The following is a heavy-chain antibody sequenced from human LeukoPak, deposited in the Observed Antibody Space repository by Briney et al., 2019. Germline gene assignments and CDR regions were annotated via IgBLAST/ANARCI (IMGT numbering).Heavy chain of an antibody. D-gene: IGHD6-6*01. CDR1: GYTFTGYY. V-gene: IGHV1-2*06. J-gene: IGHJ4*02. Sequence: ASVTVSCKASGYTFTGYYMHWVRQAPGQGLEWMGRINPNSGGTNYAQKFQGRVTMTRDTSISPAYMELSRLRSDDTAVYYCARWSGYSSSVDYWGQGTLVTVSS. CDR3: ARWSGYSSSVDY. CDR2: INPNSGGT.